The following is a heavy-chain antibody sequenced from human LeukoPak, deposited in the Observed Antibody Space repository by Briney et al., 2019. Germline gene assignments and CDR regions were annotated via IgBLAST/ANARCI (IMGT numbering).Heavy chain of an antibody. J-gene: IGHJ3*02. CDR2: INPSGGST. V-gene: IGHV1-46*01. Sequence: ASVKVSCKASGYTFTGYYMHWVRQAPGQGLEWMGIINPSGGSTSYAQKFQGRVTMTRDMSTSTAYMELRSLRSDDTAVYYCAVLQLWLRRDAFDIWGQGTMVTVSS. CDR1: GYTFTGYY. CDR3: AVLQLWLRRDAFDI. D-gene: IGHD5-18*01.